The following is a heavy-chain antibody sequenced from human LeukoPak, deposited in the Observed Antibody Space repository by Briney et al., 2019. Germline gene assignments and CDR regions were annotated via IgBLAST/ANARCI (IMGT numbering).Heavy chain of an antibody. CDR3: ARGPYYYGSGSPIDY. J-gene: IGHJ4*02. CDR2: INHSGST. V-gene: IGHV4-34*01. D-gene: IGHD3-10*01. Sequence: SETLSLTCAVNGGSFSGYYWSWIRQPPGKGLEWIGEINHSGSTNYNPSLKSRVTISVDTSKNQFSLKLSSVTAADTAVYYCARGPYYYGSGSPIDYWGQGTLVTVSS. CDR1: GGSFSGYY.